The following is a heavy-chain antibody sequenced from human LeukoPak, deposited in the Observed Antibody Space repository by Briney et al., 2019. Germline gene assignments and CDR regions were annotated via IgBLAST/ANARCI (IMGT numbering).Heavy chain of an antibody. CDR3: TRAPSLSWFDP. CDR1: GFTFGDYA. CDR2: IRSKTHGGTT. Sequence: GGSLRLSCTASGFTFGDYAMSWARQAPGKGLEGVGFIRSKTHGGTTEYAASVKGRFIISRDDSRSIAYLQMNSLKTEDTAVYYCTRAPSLSWFDPWGQGTLVTVSS. J-gene: IGHJ5*02. D-gene: IGHD3-10*01. V-gene: IGHV3-49*04.